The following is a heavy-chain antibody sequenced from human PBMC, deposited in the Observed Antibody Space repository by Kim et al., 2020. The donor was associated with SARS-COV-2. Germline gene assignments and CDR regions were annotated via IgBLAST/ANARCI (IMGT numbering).Heavy chain of an antibody. Sequence: GGSLRLSCAVSEVTLTNYAMTWVRQRPGKGLEWISTLRDSGGPTYYADSVKGRFTISGDHSKNTLYLQMNSLRAEDTAIYYCAKSGWFGEYQYFQHWGEG. CDR3: AKSGWFGEYQYFQH. J-gene: IGHJ1*01. D-gene: IGHD3-10*01. CDR1: EVTLTNYA. CDR2: LRDSGGPT. V-gene: IGHV3-23*01.